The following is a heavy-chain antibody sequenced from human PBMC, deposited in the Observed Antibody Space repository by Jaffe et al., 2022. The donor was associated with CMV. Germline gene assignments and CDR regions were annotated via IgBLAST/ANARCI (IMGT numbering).Heavy chain of an antibody. CDR1: GYTFTSYG. V-gene: IGHV1-18*04. J-gene: IGHJ6*03. Sequence: QVQLVQSGAEVKKPGASVKVSCKASGYTFTSYGISWVRQAPGQGLEWMGWISAYNGNTNYAQKLQGRVTMTTDTSTSTAYMELRSLRSDDTAVYYCARLPGVEYSSHGVRVKHQYYYYYMDVWGKGTTVTVSS. CDR3: ARLPGVEYSSHGVRVKHQYYYYYMDV. CDR2: ISAYNGNT. D-gene: IGHD6-6*01.